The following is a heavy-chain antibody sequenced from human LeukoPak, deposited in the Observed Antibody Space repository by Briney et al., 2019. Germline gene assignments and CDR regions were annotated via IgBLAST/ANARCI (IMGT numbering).Heavy chain of an antibody. CDR3: ARERFLVLEYYYYMDV. V-gene: IGHV4-61*02. CDR1: GGSISSGSYY. CDR2: IYTSGST. D-gene: IGHD6-13*01. Sequence: SETLSLTCTVSGGSISSGSYYWSWIRQPAGKGLEWIGRIYTSGSTNYNPSLKSRVTISVDTSKNQFSLKLSSLTAADTAVYYCARERFLVLEYYYYMDVWGKGTTVTISS. J-gene: IGHJ6*03.